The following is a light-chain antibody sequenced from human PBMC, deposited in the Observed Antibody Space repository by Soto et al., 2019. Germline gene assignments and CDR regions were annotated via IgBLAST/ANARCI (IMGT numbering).Light chain of an antibody. CDR3: QHSYTTPWT. V-gene: IGKV1-39*01. J-gene: IGKJ1*01. CDR2: AAS. CDR1: QSISSY. Sequence: DIQMTQSPSSLSASVGDRVTITCRASQSISSYLNWYQQKPGKAPKVLIYAASSLQSGVPSRFSGSGSGTDFTLTISSLQPEDFATYNCQHSYTTPWTFGQGTKVDIK.